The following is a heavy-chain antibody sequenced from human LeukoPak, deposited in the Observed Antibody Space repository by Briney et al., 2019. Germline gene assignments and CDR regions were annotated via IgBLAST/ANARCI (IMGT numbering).Heavy chain of an antibody. CDR3: ARDFGWPAV. J-gene: IGHJ6*04. V-gene: IGHV3-21*01. Sequence: GGSLRLSCAASGFSFSSYNMNWVRQAPGKGLEWVSFISSSSSYIYYADSVKGRFTISRDNAKNSLYLQMNSLRAEDTAVYYCARDFGWPAVRGKGTTVTVSS. CDR1: GFSFSSYN. D-gene: IGHD6-19*01. CDR2: ISSSSSYI.